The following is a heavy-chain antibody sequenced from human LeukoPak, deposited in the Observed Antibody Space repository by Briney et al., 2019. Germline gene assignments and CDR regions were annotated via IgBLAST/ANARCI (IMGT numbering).Heavy chain of an antibody. CDR1: GFTFSSYS. CDR2: ISSSSSYI. CDR3: ARGSSSSEEYFQH. V-gene: IGHV3-21*01. D-gene: IGHD6-6*01. J-gene: IGHJ1*01. Sequence: GGSLRLSCAASGFTFSSYSMNWVRQAPGKGLEWVSSISSSSSYIYYADLVKGRFTISRDNAKNSLYLQMNSLRAEDTAVYYCARGSSSSEEYFQHWGQGTLVTVSS.